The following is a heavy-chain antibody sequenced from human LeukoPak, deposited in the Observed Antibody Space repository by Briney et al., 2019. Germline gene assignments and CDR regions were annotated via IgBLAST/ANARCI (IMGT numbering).Heavy chain of an antibody. Sequence: SVKVSCTASGGTFSNYAISWVRQAPGQGLEWMGRIIPILGIANYAQKFQGRVTITADKSTSTAYMELSSLRSEDTAVYYCARGLAPYCSGGSCYSVHFDYWGQGTLVTVSS. D-gene: IGHD2-15*01. J-gene: IGHJ4*02. CDR1: GGTFSNYA. CDR3: ARGLAPYCSGGSCYSVHFDY. CDR2: IIPILGIA. V-gene: IGHV1-69*04.